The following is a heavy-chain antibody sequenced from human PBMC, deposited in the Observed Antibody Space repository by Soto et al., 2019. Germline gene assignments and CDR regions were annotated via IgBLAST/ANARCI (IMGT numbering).Heavy chain of an antibody. CDR1: GYTFTGYY. D-gene: IGHD6-13*01. CDR2: INPNSGGST. J-gene: IGHJ4*02. CDR3: ASSLSSRYSSSWPRNTKFDY. Sequence: QVQLVQSGAEVKKPGASVKVSCKASGYTFTGYYMHWVRQAPGQGLEWMGWINPNSGGSTSYAQKFQGRVTMTRDTSTSTVYMELSSLRSEDTAVYYCASSLSSRYSSSWPRNTKFDYWGQGTLVTVSS. V-gene: IGHV1-46*01.